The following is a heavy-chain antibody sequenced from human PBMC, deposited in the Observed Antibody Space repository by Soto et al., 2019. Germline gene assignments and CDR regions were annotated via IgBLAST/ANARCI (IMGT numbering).Heavy chain of an antibody. D-gene: IGHD3-3*01. V-gene: IGHV1-69*06. CDR2: IIPIFGTA. Sequence: SVKVSCKASGGTFSSYAISWVRQAPGQGLEWMGGIIPIFGTANYAQKFQGRVTITADKSTSTAYMELSSLRSEDTAVYYCARGDFWSDNRVSYYYYGMAVGGKGTTATPPS. CDR3: ARGDFWSDNRVSYYYYGMAV. CDR1: GGTFSSYA. J-gene: IGHJ6*04.